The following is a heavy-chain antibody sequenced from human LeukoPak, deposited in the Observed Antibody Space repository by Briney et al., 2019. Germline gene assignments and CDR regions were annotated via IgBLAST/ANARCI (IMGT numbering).Heavy chain of an antibody. V-gene: IGHV3-66*01. Sequence: GGSLRLSCAASGFTVSSNYMSWVRQAPGKGLEWVSVIYTDGTTHYADSVKGRFTISRDSSKNTLYLQMSSLRAEDTAVYYCARSASYDSTSYYIYYFLDVWGKGTTVTVSS. J-gene: IGHJ6*03. CDR3: ARSASYDSTSYYIYYFLDV. CDR1: GFTVSSNY. CDR2: IYTDGTT. D-gene: IGHD3-22*01.